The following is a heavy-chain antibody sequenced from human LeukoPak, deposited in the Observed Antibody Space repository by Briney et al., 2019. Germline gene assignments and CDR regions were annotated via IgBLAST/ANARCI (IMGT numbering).Heavy chain of an antibody. Sequence: GGSLRLSCAGSGFTFSSYWMSWVRQAPGKGLEWVANIKEDGSEKYYGDSVKGRFTISRDNAKKSLYLQMNSLRVEDTAVYYCAKDAEKDSGQGTLVTVSS. CDR3: AKDAEKD. V-gene: IGHV3-7*01. J-gene: IGHJ4*02. CDR1: GFTFSSYW. CDR2: IKEDGSEK.